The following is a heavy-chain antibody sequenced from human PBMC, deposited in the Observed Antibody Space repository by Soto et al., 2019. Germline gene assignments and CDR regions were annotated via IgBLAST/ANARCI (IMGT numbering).Heavy chain of an antibody. CDR2: ISYEGSNK. CDR1: GFTFSGDG. D-gene: IGHD6-19*01. V-gene: IGHV3-30*18. CDR3: AKGGSSGWTGAFDY. Sequence: GGSLRLSCAAAGFTFSGDGMHWVRQAPARGLEWGAVISYEGSNKYSADSVKGRFTISRDNSKNTLYLQMNSLRAEDTAVYHSAKGGSSGWTGAFDYWGQGT. J-gene: IGHJ4*02.